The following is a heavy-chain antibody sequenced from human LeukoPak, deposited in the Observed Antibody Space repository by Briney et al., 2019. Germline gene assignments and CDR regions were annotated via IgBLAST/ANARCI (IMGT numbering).Heavy chain of an antibody. CDR1: GFTFSSYA. D-gene: IGHD3-10*01. J-gene: IGHJ3*02. Sequence: PGGSLRLSCAASGFTFSSYAMSWVRQAPGKGLEWVSAISGSGGSTYYADSVKGRFTISRDNSKNTLYLQMNSLRAEDTAVYYCAKLEILWFRELSDAFDIWGQGTMVTVSS. CDR2: ISGSGGST. CDR3: AKLEILWFRELSDAFDI. V-gene: IGHV3-23*01.